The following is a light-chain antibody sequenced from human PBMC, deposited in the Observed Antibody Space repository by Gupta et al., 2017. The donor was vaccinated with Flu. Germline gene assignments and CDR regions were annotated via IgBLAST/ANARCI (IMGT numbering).Light chain of an antibody. V-gene: IGLV2-11*01. CDR2: DVT. CDR3: SSHAGRVTWV. Sequence: QSAPTQPRSVSESPGQSVTISCTGTSNDVGVSNRVSWYEQRPGKAPKLILYDVTERPSGVPDRFSGSKSGNTASLTISGLQADDEADYYCSSHAGRVTWVFGTGTTVTVL. J-gene: IGLJ1*01. CDR1: SNDVGVSNR.